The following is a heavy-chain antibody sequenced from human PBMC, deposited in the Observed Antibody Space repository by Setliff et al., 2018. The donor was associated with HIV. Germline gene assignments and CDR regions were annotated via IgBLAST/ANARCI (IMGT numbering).Heavy chain of an antibody. J-gene: IGHJ3*02. D-gene: IGHD2-2*01. Sequence: PGGSLRLSCAASGFTFSSYWMSWVRQAPGKGLGWVANIKQNGSEKYYVDSVKGRFTISRDNAKNSLFLQMNGLRADDTALYYCVRDLYAISWTNDALSIWGQGTLVTVSS. V-gene: IGHV3-7*01. CDR1: GFTFSSYW. CDR3: VRDLYAISWTNDALSI. CDR2: IKQNGSEK.